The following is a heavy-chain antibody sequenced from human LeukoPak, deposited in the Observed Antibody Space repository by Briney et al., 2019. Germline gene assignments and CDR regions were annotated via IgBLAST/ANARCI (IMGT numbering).Heavy chain of an antibody. D-gene: IGHD3-10*01. CDR1: GFTFDDYA. Sequence: GGSLRLSCAASGFTFDDYAMHWVRQAPGKGLEWVSGISWNSGRIAYADSVKGRFTISRDNSKNTLYLQMNSLRAEDTAVYYCAKGGYYYGSGSYDWGQGTLVTVSS. CDR3: AKGGYYYGSGSYD. CDR2: ISWNSGRI. V-gene: IGHV3-9*01. J-gene: IGHJ4*02.